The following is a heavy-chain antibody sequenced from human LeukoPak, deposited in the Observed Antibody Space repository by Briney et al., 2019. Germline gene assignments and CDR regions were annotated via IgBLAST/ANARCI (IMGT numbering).Heavy chain of an antibody. V-gene: IGHV1-2*02. CDR2: INPNSGDT. J-gene: IGHJ4*02. CDR1: GYTFTGYY. CDR3: ATEYYFDSSGTALDY. D-gene: IGHD3-22*01. Sequence: ASVKVSCTASGYTFTGYYMHWVRQAPGQGLEWMGGINPNSGDTNYAQKFQGRVTMTRDTSISTAYMELSRLRSDDTAVYYCATEYYFDSSGTALDYWGQGTLVTVSS.